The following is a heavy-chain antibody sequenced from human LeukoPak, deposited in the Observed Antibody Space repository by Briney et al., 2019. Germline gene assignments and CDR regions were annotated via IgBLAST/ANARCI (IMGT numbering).Heavy chain of an antibody. Sequence: GGSLRLSCAVSGITLSNYGMSWVRQAPGKGLEWVAGMSDSGGRTNYADSVKGRFTISRDNPKNTLYLQMNSLRAEDTAVYFCARDGRGYNYGYTFDMWGQGTMVTVSS. J-gene: IGHJ3*02. D-gene: IGHD5-18*01. CDR2: MSDSGGRT. V-gene: IGHV3-23*01. CDR3: ARDGRGYNYGYTFDM. CDR1: GITLSNYG.